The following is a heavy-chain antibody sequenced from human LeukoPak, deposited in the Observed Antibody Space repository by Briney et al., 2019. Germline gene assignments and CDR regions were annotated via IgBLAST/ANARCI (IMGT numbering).Heavy chain of an antibody. CDR2: IYSGGST. D-gene: IGHD5-12*01. Sequence: PGGSLRLSCAASGFTVSSNYMSWVRQAPGKGLEWVSVIYSGGSTYYADSVKGRFTISRDSAKNSLYLQMNSLRTEDTALYYCAKDRTYSAYAALDYWGQGTLVTVSS. V-gene: IGHV3-53*05. CDR3: AKDRTYSAYAALDY. CDR1: GFTVSSNY. J-gene: IGHJ4*02.